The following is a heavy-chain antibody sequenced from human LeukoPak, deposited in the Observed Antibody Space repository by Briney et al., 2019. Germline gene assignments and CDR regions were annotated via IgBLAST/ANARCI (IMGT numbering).Heavy chain of an antibody. CDR3: ARDLGSGGNSDY. CDR1: GYSISSGYH. CDR2: ISHNGGA. Sequence: SETLSLTCAVSGYSISSGYHSGWIRQPPGKGLQWIASISHNGGASYNPSLKSRATISLDTSNNQFSLELRSVTAADTAVYYCARDLGSGGNSDYWGQGTLVTVSS. D-gene: IGHD4-23*01. J-gene: IGHJ4*02. V-gene: IGHV4-38-2*02.